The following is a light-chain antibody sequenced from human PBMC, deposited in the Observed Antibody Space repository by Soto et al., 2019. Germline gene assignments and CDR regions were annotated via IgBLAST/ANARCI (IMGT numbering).Light chain of an antibody. Sequence: AIRMTQSPSSLSASTGDRVTITCRASQSISSYLAWYQQKPGKAPKLLIYAASTLQSGVPSRFSGSGSGTDFTLTISCLQSEDFATYYCQQYYRYPRTFGQGTKVDIK. CDR2: AAS. CDR3: QQYYRYPRT. J-gene: IGKJ1*01. CDR1: QSISSY. V-gene: IGKV1-8*01.